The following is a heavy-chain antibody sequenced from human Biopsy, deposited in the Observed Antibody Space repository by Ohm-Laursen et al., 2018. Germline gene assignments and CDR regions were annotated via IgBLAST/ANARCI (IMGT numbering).Heavy chain of an antibody. V-gene: IGHV4-34*01. Sequence: TLSLTCAVYGGTHSGYYWSWIRQPPGKGLEWIGEVHHDGRANYNPSLKSRVTISGDMSKKQFSLKLSGVTAADTAVYYCARFIVPSLHCSNGVCPIRWFDPWGQGTLVTVFS. J-gene: IGHJ5*02. CDR1: GGTHSGYY. CDR3: ARFIVPSLHCSNGVCPIRWFDP. CDR2: VHHDGRA. D-gene: IGHD2-2*01.